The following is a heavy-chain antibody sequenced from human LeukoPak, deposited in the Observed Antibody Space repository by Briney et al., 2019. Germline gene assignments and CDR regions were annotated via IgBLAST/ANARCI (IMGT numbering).Heavy chain of an antibody. CDR2: IYYSGST. CDR1: GGSISSYY. Sequence: PSETLSLTCTVSGGSISSYYWTWIRQPPGKGLEWIGYIYYSGSTNYNPSLKSRVTISVDTSKNQFSLKLSSVTAADTAVYYCARHTSGWHYFDNWGREPWSPSPQ. V-gene: IGHV4-59*01. CDR3: ARHTSGWHYFDN. J-gene: IGHJ4*02. D-gene: IGHD6-19*01.